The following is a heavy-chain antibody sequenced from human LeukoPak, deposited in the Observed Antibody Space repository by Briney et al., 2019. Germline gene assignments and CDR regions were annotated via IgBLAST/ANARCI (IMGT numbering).Heavy chain of an antibody. V-gene: IGHV1-2*06. CDR1: GYPFTGYY. Sequence: GASVKVSWKASGYPFTGYYMNWVRQAPGKGLEWMGRINPNSGGTNYAQKFQGRVTMTRDKSISTAYMELSRLRSDDPAVYYCASWSRADFDYWGQGTLVTVSS. CDR3: ASWSRADFDY. J-gene: IGHJ4*02. CDR2: INPNSGGT.